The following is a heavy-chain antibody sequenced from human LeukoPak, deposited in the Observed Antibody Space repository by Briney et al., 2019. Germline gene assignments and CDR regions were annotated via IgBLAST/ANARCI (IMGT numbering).Heavy chain of an antibody. D-gene: IGHD6-6*01. CDR2: INPSGGST. J-gene: IGHJ6*02. CDR3: AREAARGPYSSSSYYYYGMDV. CDR1: GYTFTSYY. Sequence: ASVKVSCKASGYTFTSYYMHWVRQAPGQGLERMGIINPSGGSTSYAQKFQGRVTMTRDTSTSTVYMELSSLRSEDTAVYYCAREAARGPYSSSSYYYYGMDVWGQGTTVTVSS. V-gene: IGHV1-46*01.